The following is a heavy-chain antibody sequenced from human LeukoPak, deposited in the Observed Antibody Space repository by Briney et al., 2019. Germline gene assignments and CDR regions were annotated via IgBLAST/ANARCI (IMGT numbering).Heavy chain of an antibody. V-gene: IGHV4-59*01. CDR3: ARDQGRPFDN. Sequence: SETLSLTCTVSGDSMSIYYWCWIRQPPGKGLEWIGYFYYSGSTNYNPSLKSRITMSVDTSKNQISLKLRSVTAADTAVYFCARDQGRPFDNWGQGTLVTVSS. CDR1: GDSMSIYY. J-gene: IGHJ4*02. CDR2: FYYSGST.